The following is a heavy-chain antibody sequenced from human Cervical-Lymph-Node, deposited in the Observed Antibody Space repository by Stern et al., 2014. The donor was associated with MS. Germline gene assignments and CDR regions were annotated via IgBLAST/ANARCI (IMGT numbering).Heavy chain of an antibody. CDR2: TKNKANSYTT. V-gene: IGHV3-72*01. J-gene: IGHJ5*02. Sequence: VQLVESGGELIQPGGSLRLSCAASGFSFSDHYMDWVRQAPRKGLELVGRTKNKANSYTTDYAASVKGRFTISRDDSKDSVYLQMNNLKTEDTAVYYCAILRHLSVVVTAIVPWGQGTLVTVSS. D-gene: IGHD2-21*02. CDR3: AILRHLSVVVTAIVP. CDR1: GFSFSDHY.